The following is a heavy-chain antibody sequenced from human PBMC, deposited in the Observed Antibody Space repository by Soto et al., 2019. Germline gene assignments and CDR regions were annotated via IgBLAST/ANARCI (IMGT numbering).Heavy chain of an antibody. Sequence: QVQLQESGPGLVKPSENLSLTCTVSGGSISGYYWSWIRQPAGKGLEWIGRMYNSERTTYNPSLERRVTMSMDTSKNQFSLKLTSVTAADTAVYFCAREPLAHSYFDFWGRGALVTVSS. V-gene: IGHV4-4*07. CDR3: AREPLAHSYFDF. CDR2: MYNSERT. J-gene: IGHJ4*02. CDR1: GGSISGYY.